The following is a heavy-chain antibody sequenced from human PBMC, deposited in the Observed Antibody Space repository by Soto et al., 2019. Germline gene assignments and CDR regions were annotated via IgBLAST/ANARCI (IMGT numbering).Heavy chain of an antibody. J-gene: IGHJ6*02. Sequence: HSQTLSLTCAISGDSVSSNSAAWNWIRQSPSRGLEWLGRTYYRSKWYNDYAVSVKSRITINPDTSKNQFSLQLNSVTPEDTAAYYCAGSSWWDYYHYGMDVWGQGTTVTVSS. CDR3: AGSSWWDYYHYGMDV. CDR1: GDSVSSNSAA. CDR2: TYYRSKWYN. V-gene: IGHV6-1*01. D-gene: IGHD6-13*01.